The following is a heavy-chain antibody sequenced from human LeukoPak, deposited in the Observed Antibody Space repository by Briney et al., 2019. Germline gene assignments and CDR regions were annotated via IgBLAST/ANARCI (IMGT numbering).Heavy chain of an antibody. CDR1: GYTLTSYG. CDR3: ARAGYDLLTLAPDPANDY. Sequence: GASVKVSCKASGYTLTSYGFNWVRQAPGQGLEWMGWIIAYNGNTNYAQKLQGRVTMTTDTSTSTAYMELRSLRSDDTAVYYCARAGYDLLTLAPDPANDYWGQGTLVTVSS. J-gene: IGHJ4*02. D-gene: IGHD3-9*01. V-gene: IGHV1-18*01. CDR2: IIAYNGNT.